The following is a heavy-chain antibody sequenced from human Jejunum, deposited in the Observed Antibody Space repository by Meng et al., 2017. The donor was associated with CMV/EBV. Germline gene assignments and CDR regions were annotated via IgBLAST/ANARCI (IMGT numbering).Heavy chain of an antibody. CDR2: ISNSGSYV. D-gene: IGHD2-2*03. V-gene: IGHV3-21*01. J-gene: IGHJ4*02. Sequence: FTFSDYSMNWVRQAPGKGLEWVSSISNSGSYVYYADSVKGRFTISRDNSKNSLYLQMNSLRAEDTAVYYCARDIGDCVSTTCYYFDSWGQGALVTVSS. CDR3: ARDIGDCVSTTCYYFDS. CDR1: FTFSDYS.